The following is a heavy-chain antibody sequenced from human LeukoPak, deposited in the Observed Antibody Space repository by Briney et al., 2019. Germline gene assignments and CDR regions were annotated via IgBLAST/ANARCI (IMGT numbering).Heavy chain of an antibody. D-gene: IGHD6-13*01. CDR2: LSHTGGNT. V-gene: IGHV3-23*01. CDR1: GFTFSSYA. Sequence: PGGSLRLSCAASGFTFSSYAMSWVRQAPGKGLEWVSTLSHTGGNTYYADSVRGRFTISRDNSKNTLYLQMNSLRAEDTAVYYCAKRGYSSSWTTFDSWGQGTLVTVSS. CDR3: AKRGYSSSWTTFDS. J-gene: IGHJ4*02.